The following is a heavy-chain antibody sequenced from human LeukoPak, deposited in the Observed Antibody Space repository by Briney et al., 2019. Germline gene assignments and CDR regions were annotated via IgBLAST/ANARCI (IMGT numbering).Heavy chain of an antibody. CDR1: GYSFTSYW. J-gene: IGHJ5*02. V-gene: IGHV5-51*01. Sequence: GESLKISCKGSGYSFTSYWIGWVRQMPGKGLEWMGIIYPGDSDTRYSPSFQGQVTISADKSISTAYLQWSSLKASDTAMYYCARLRDGLGYCSGGSCYLTPNWFDPWGPGTLVTVSS. CDR2: IYPGDSDT. CDR3: ARLRDGLGYCSGGSCYLTPNWFDP. D-gene: IGHD2-15*01.